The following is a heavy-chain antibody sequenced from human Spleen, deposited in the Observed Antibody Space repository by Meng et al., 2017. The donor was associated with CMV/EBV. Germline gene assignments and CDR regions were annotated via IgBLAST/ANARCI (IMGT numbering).Heavy chain of an antibody. Sequence: ESLKISCAVSGFTFSRNRMHWVRQAPGKGLVWVARINADASSTTYADSVKGRFTISRDNAKNTLYLQMNSLRAEDTALYYCAKIMATSAWYFDLWGRGTLVTVSS. CDR3: AKIMATSAWYFDL. CDR2: INADASST. J-gene: IGHJ2*01. D-gene: IGHD5-24*01. CDR1: GFTFSRNR. V-gene: IGHV3-74*03.